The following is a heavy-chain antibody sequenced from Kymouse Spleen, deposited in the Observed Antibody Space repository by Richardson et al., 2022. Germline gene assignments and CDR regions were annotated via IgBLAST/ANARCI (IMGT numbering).Heavy chain of an antibody. Sequence: QVQLQQWGAGLLKPSETLSLTCAVYGGSFSGYYWSWIRQPPGKGLEWIGEINHSGSTNYNPSLKSRVTISVDTSKNQFSLKLSSVTAADTAVYYCATGNWNYSDAFDIWGQGTMVTVSS. V-gene: IGHV4-34*01. J-gene: IGHJ3*02. CDR2: INHSGST. CDR1: GGSFSGYY. CDR3: ATGNWNYSDAFDI. D-gene: IGHD1-7*01.